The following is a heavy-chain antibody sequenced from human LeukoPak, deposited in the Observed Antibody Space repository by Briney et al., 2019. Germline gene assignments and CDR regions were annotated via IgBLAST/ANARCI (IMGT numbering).Heavy chain of an antibody. J-gene: IGHJ4*02. Sequence: SETLSLTCTVSGGSISSYYLSWIRQPPGKGLEWIGYIYYSGSTNYNPSLKSRVTISVDTSKNQFSLKLSSVTAADTAVYYCARARYSSSWACDYWGQGTLVTVSS. CDR3: ARARYSSSWACDY. D-gene: IGHD6-13*01. V-gene: IGHV4-59*01. CDR2: IYYSGST. CDR1: GGSISSYY.